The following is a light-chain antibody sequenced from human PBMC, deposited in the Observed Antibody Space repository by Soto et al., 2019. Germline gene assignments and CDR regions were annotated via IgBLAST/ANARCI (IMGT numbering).Light chain of an antibody. CDR2: DAS. Sequence: IVMTQSPATLSVSPGETATLFCWATQSVNSNLAWYQQKPGQAPRLLIYDASKRAAGIPARFSGSGSGTEFTLTVSSLQSEDFAVYYCQQYNNWPPYTFGQGTKVEIK. J-gene: IGKJ2*01. CDR1: QSVNSN. V-gene: IGKV3D-15*01. CDR3: QQYNNWPPYT.